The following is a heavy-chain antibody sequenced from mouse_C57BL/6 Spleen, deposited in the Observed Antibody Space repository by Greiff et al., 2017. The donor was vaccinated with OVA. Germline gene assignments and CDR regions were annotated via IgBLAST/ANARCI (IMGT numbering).Heavy chain of an antibody. Sequence: VQLQQSGPELVKPGASVKISCKASGYTFTDYYMNWVKQSPGKSLEWIGDINPNNGGTSYNQKFKGKATLTVDKSSSTAYMELRRLTSEDSAVCYCARGDYEGYAMGYWGKGTSVTVSS. CDR3: ARGDYEGYAMGY. J-gene: IGHJ4*01. V-gene: IGHV1-26*01. CDR2: INPNNGGT. CDR1: GYTFTDYY. D-gene: IGHD2-4*01.